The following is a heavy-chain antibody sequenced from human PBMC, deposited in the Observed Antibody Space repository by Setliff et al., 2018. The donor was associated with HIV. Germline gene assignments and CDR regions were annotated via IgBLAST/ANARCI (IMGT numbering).Heavy chain of an antibody. CDR2: INPNVGGT. Sequence: GASVKVSCKGSGYTFTGYYVHWVRLAPGQGLEWMGWINPNVGGTTYAQKFQGRVTMTRDTSISTAYMELSRLTSDDTALYYFAREADYSDTGGQYRYWGQGTLVTVS. J-gene: IGHJ4*02. V-gene: IGHV1-2*02. CDR3: AREADYSDTGGQYRY. CDR1: GYTFTGYY. D-gene: IGHD2-8*02.